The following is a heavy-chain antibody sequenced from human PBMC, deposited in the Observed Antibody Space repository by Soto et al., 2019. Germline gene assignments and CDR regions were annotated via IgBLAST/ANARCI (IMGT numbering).Heavy chain of an antibody. D-gene: IGHD2-8*01. CDR1: GFSFSSYS. Sequence: GGSLRLSCAASGFSFSSYSMNWVRQAPVKGLEWVSYISSSSTTIYYADSVKGRFTISRDNAKNSLYLQMNSLRDEDTAVYYCARDVGYCTNGACDTPYSFDYWGHGTLVTVSS. J-gene: IGHJ4*01. V-gene: IGHV3-48*02. CDR3: ARDVGYCTNGACDTPYSFDY. CDR2: ISSSSTTI.